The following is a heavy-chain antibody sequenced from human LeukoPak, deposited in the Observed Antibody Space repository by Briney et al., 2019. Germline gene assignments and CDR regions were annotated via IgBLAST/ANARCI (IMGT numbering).Heavy chain of an antibody. V-gene: IGHV3-23*01. J-gene: IGHJ4*02. CDR2: ISGSGGST. Sequence: GGSLRLSCVASGFTFSTYGMSWVRQAPGKGLEWVSAISGSGGSTYYADSVKGRFTISRDNSKNTLYLQMNSLRAEDTAVYYCAKSSPPPLRYWGQGTLVTVSS. CDR1: GFTFSTYG. CDR3: AKSSPPPLRY.